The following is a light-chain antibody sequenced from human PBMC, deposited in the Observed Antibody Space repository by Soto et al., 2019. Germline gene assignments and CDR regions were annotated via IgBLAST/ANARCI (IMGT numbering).Light chain of an antibody. V-gene: IGKV1-5*03. J-gene: IGKJ1*01. Sequence: TQSPSTLSSSVGNRVTIPFRASQSISSWLAWYQQKPGKAPKLLIYKASSLESGVPSRFSGSGSGTEFTLTISSLQPDDFATYYCQQYNSYPGTFGQGTKVDI. CDR2: KAS. CDR1: QSISSW. CDR3: QQYNSYPGT.